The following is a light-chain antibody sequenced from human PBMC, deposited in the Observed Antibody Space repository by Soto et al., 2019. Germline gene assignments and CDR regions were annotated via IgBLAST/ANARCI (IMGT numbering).Light chain of an antibody. CDR2: GAS. V-gene: IGKV1-9*01. Sequence: DIHLTQSPSFLSASVGDRVTITCRASQGISTYLAWYQQKPGTAPKLLIYGASTLQSGVPSRFSGSGSGTDFTRTISSLEPEDFATCYCHELKRYPHPLGQGTKVEIK. CDR3: HELKRYPHP. CDR1: QGISTY. J-gene: IGKJ2*01.